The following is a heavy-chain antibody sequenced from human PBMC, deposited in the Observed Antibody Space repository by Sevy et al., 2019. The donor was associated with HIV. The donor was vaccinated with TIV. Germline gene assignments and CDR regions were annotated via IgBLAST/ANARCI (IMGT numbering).Heavy chain of an antibody. D-gene: IGHD1-1*01. CDR1: GGSFSSYY. Sequence: SETLSLTCVVYGGSFSSYYWSWIRQAPGKGLEWMGEINQSGSTNYNPSLKSRVTISVDTSKNQFSLKLSSVTAADTAVYYCARDGTATVGQNAFDIWGQGTMVTVSS. V-gene: IGHV4-34*01. CDR3: ARDGTATVGQNAFDI. CDR2: INQSGST. J-gene: IGHJ3*02.